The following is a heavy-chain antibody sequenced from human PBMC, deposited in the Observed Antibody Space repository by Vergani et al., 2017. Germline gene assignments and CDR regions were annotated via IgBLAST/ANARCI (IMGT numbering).Heavy chain of an antibody. CDR1: RFTSSSYG. V-gene: IGHV3-30*18. D-gene: IGHD1-14*01. CDR2: ISYDGSNK. Sequence: QVQLVESGGGVVQPGRSLRLSCAASRFTSSSYGMSWVRQGPGKGLEWVAVISYDGSNKYYADSVKGRFTISIENSKNTLYLKMNSLRAEDTAVDYCAKAGESNSIDIWGQGTMVTVSS. J-gene: IGHJ3*02. CDR3: AKAGESNSIDI.